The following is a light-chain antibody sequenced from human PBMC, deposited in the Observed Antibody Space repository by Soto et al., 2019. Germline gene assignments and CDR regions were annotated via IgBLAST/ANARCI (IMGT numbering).Light chain of an antibody. V-gene: IGKV3-15*01. Sequence: EIVLTQSPGTLSLSPGERATLSCRASQSVSSSYLAWYQQKPGQAPRLLIIGASERVTGIPARFSGSGSGTEFTLSISSLQSDDFAVYYCQQYNTWPWTFGQGTKVDI. CDR1: QSVSSSY. CDR3: QQYNTWPWT. CDR2: GAS. J-gene: IGKJ1*01.